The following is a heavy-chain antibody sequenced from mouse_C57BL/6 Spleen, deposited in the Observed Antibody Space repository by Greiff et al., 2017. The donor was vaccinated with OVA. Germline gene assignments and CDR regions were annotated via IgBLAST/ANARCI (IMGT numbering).Heavy chain of an antibody. CDR2: IDPENGDT. D-gene: IGHD1-1*01. Sequence: EVQLQQSGAELVRPGASVKLSCTASGFNIKDDYMHWVKQRPEQGLEWIGWIDPENGDTEYASKFQGKATITADTSSNTAYLQLSSLTSEDTAVYYCTNYYYGGALGYWGQGTTLTVSS. J-gene: IGHJ2*01. V-gene: IGHV14-4*01. CDR3: TNYYYGGALGY. CDR1: GFNIKDDY.